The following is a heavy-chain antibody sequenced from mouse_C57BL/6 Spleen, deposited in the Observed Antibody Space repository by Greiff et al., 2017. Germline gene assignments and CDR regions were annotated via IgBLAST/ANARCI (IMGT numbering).Heavy chain of an antibody. D-gene: IGHD1-1*01. Sequence: QVQLQQSGPELVKPGASVKISCKASGYAFSSSWMNWVKQRPGKGLEWIGRIYPGDGDTNYNGKFKGKATLTADKSSSTAYMQLSRLTSEDSAVYFCARWGTTTGFDYWGQGTTLTVSS. V-gene: IGHV1-82*01. CDR3: ARWGTTTGFDY. CDR2: IYPGDGDT. J-gene: IGHJ2*01. CDR1: GYAFSSSW.